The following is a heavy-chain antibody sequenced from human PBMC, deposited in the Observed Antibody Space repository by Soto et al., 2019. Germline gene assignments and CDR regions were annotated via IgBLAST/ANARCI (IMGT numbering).Heavy chain of an antibody. CDR2: ISVYSGDT. CDR3: ARAEEGIHYSETPFDY. V-gene: IGHV1-18*01. D-gene: IGHD3-22*01. J-gene: IGHJ4*02. Sequence: QVKRVQSGAEVKEPGASVKVSCKAFGHTFTSYGFSWVRQAPGQGLEWMGWISVYSGDTKFSQKFQDRVIMTTDTSTRTVYMELRSLRSDDTALYYCARAEEGIHYSETPFDYWGQGTLVTVSS. CDR1: GHTFTSYG.